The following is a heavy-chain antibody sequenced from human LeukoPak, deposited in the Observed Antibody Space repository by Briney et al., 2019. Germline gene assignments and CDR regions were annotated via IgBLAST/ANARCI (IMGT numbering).Heavy chain of an antibody. CDR2: ISGSGSDI. Sequence: GGSLRLSCAASGFTFRSYWMSWVRQAPGKGLEWVSYISGSGSDISYADSVKGRITISRDNAKNSLYLQMNSLRAEDTAVYYCTRRVDTAMVEGIDFDYWGQGTLVTVSS. J-gene: IGHJ4*02. V-gene: IGHV3-21*05. CDR3: TRRVDTAMVEGIDFDY. CDR1: GFTFRSYW. D-gene: IGHD5-18*01.